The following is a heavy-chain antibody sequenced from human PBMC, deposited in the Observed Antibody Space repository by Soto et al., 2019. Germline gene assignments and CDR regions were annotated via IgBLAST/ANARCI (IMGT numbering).Heavy chain of an antibody. Sequence: GASVKVSCKASGGTFSSYTISWVRQAPGQGLEWMGRIIPILGIANYAQKFQGRVTITADKSTSTAYMELSSLRSEDTAVYYCAIAEGSSRWYGSPHFDYWGQGTLVTVSS. V-gene: IGHV1-69*02. CDR2: IIPILGIA. J-gene: IGHJ4*02. CDR1: GGTFSSYT. CDR3: AIAEGSSRWYGSPHFDY. D-gene: IGHD6-13*01.